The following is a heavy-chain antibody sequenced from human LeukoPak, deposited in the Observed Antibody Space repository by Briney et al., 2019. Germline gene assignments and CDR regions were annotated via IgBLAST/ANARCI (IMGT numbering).Heavy chain of an antibody. J-gene: IGHJ5*02. CDR1: GGSVSSGDYY. CDR3: ANYGSGSYRFDP. D-gene: IGHD3-10*01. V-gene: IGHV4-30-4*08. Sequence: SETLSLTCTVSGGSVSSGDYYWTWIRQPPGKGLEWIGYIYYSGSTYYNPSLKSRVTISVDTSKNQFSLKLSSVTAADTAVYYCANYGSGSYRFDPWGQGTLVTVSS. CDR2: IYYSGST.